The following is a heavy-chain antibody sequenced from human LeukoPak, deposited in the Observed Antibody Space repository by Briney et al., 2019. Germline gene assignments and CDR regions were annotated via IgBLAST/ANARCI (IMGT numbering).Heavy chain of an antibody. CDR1: GFTFDGYA. D-gene: IGHD6-19*01. CDR2: ISWNSGSI. CDR3: AKDLGVAGAFDY. J-gene: IGHJ4*02. Sequence: PGGSLRLSCAASGFTFDGYAMHWVRQAPGKGLEWVSGISWNSGSIGYADSVKGRFTISRDNAKNSLYLQMNSLRAEDMALYYCAKDLGVAGAFDYWGQGTLVTVSS. V-gene: IGHV3-9*03.